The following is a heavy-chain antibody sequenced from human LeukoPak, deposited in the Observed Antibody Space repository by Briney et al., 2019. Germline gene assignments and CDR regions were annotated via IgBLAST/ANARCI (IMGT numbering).Heavy chain of an antibody. V-gene: IGHV3-21*01. CDR2: ISSSGAYI. J-gene: IGHJ4*02. CDR1: GFTFSSYS. CDR3: AREPTTVSPPG. Sequence: PGGSLRLSCAASGFTFSSYSMNWVRPAPGEGLEWVSSISSSGAYIFYAESVNSRFTISRDNAKNSLYLQMNSLRAEDTAVYYCAREPTTVSPPGWGQGTLVTVSS. D-gene: IGHD4-11*01.